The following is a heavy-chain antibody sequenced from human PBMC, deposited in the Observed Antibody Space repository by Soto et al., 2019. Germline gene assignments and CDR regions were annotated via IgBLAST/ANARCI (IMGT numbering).Heavy chain of an antibody. V-gene: IGHV1-69*01. J-gene: IGHJ4*02. Sequence: QVQLVQSGAEVKKPGSSVKVSCKASGGTFSSYAISWVRQAPGQGLEWMGGIIPIFGTANYAQKFQGRVTITADESTSTAYMELSSLRSEDTAVYDCARGLITFGGDIVKNDYWGQGTLVTVSS. D-gene: IGHD3-16*02. CDR3: ARGLITFGGDIVKNDY. CDR2: IIPIFGTA. CDR1: GGTFSSYA.